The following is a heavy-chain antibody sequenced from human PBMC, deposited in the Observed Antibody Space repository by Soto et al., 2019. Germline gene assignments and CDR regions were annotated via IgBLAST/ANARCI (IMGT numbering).Heavy chain of an antibody. V-gene: IGHV3-23*01. CDR1: GFTFSSAA. CDR3: AKSLDLHYKNWFDP. J-gene: IGHJ5*02. Sequence: QILESGGSLVQPGGSLRLSCVAAGFTFSSAAMNWVRQAPGKGLEWVSIISDTGTRTHYADSVKGRFTISRDNSKNSLYQDMNSLRAEDTAVYYCAKSLDLHYKNWFDPWGQGTLVTVSS. D-gene: IGHD4-4*01. CDR2: ISDTGTRT.